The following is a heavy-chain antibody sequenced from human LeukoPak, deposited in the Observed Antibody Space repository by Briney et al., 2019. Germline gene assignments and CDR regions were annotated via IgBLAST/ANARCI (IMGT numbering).Heavy chain of an antibody. CDR3: AKDRGDYFDTSSHSIDS. CDR1: GFILSSFD. CDR2: IRYDGSDK. D-gene: IGHD3-22*01. Sequence: GGSLRLSRAVSGFILSSFDMHWVRQAPGKGLEWVASIRYDGSDKYYTDSVKGRFSVSRDNSQNTLYLQMSSLGTEDTAVYFCAKDRGDYFDTSSHSIDSWGQGTLVIVSS. V-gene: IGHV3-30*02. J-gene: IGHJ4*02.